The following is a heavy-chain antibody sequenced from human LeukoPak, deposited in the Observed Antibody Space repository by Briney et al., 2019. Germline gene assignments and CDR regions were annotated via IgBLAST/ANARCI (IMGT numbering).Heavy chain of an antibody. CDR2: IYYSGST. Sequence: SQTLSLTCTVSGGSISSGGYYWSWIRQHPGKGLEWIGYIYYSGSTYYNPSLKSRVTIPVDTSKNQFSLKLSSVTAADTAVYYCARGGTYYYDSSDYPPDSFDIWGQGTMVTVSS. D-gene: IGHD3-22*01. J-gene: IGHJ3*02. CDR3: ARGGTYYYDSSDYPPDSFDI. V-gene: IGHV4-31*03. CDR1: GGSISSGGYY.